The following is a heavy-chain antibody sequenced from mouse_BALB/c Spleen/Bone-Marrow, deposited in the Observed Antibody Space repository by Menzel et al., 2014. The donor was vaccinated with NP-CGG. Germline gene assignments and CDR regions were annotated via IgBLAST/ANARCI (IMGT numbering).Heavy chain of an antibody. D-gene: IGHD2-4*01. CDR2: INVNGDTT. Sequence: EVKLVESGGGLVQPGGSLKLSCAASEFTFSSYGMSWVRQTPDKRLEMIATINVNGDTTYHPDRVKGRFTISRDNVKNTLYLQMSSLKSEDTAMYYCARGYDYSSWFAYWGQGTLVTVSA. V-gene: IGHV5-6-3*01. CDR3: ARGYDYSSWFAY. CDR1: EFTFSSYG. J-gene: IGHJ3*01.